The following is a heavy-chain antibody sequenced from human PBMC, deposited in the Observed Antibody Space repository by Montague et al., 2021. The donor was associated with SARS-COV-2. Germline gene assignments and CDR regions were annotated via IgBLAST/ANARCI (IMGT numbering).Heavy chain of an antibody. CDR2: IDWDDDK. Sequence: VKPTQTLTLTCTFSGFSLSTSGVCVSWIRQPPGKALEWLALIDWDDDKYYSTSLKTRLTISKDTSKNQVVLTMTNMDPVDTATYYCARSFSIFGVVIIPAYFDYWGQGTLVTVSS. J-gene: IGHJ4*02. D-gene: IGHD3-3*01. CDR1: GFSLSTSGVC. CDR3: ARSFSIFGVVIIPAYFDY. V-gene: IGHV2-70*01.